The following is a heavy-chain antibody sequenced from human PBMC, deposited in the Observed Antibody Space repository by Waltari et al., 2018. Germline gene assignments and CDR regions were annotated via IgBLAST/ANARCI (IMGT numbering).Heavy chain of an antibody. CDR2: IFYSGST. D-gene: IGHD6-19*01. CDR3: ARDGRGGWQGWLPDY. Sequence: QVQLQESGPGLVKPSETLSLTCTVSGGSIRNSYWPWCRQPPGKGLEWIGYIFYSGSTTYNPSFKSRVTISMDTSKNQFSLKLSSVTAADTAVYYCARDGRGGWQGWLPDYWGQGTLVTVSS. J-gene: IGHJ4*02. V-gene: IGHV4-59*01. CDR1: GGSIRNSY.